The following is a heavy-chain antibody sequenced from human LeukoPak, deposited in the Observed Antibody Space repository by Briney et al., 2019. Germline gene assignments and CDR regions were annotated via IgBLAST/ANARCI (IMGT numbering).Heavy chain of an antibody. V-gene: IGHV3-23*01. CDR1: GFSFSSYG. Sequence: PGGSLRLSCAASGFSFSSYGMSWVRQAPGKGLEWVSGISGRRGNTYYADSVKGRFTISRDNSKNTLYLQMNSLRAEDTAVYYCAKFFTGEYVRAFDVWGQGTMVTVSS. J-gene: IGHJ3*01. CDR2: ISGRRGNT. D-gene: IGHD3-10*02. CDR3: AKFFTGEYVRAFDV.